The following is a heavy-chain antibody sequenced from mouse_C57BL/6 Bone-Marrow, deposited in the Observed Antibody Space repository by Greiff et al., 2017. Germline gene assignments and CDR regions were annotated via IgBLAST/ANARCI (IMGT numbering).Heavy chain of an antibody. D-gene: IGHD1-1*01. Sequence: EVQRVESGGGLVQSGRSLRLSCATSGFTFSDFYMEWVRQAPGKGLEWIAASRNKANDYTTEYSASVKGRFIVSRDTSQSILYLQMNALRAEDTAIYYCARDVYGSSSYWYFDVWGTGTTVTVSS. J-gene: IGHJ1*03. V-gene: IGHV7-1*01. CDR2: SRNKANDYTT. CDR3: ARDVYGSSSYWYFDV. CDR1: GFTFSDFY.